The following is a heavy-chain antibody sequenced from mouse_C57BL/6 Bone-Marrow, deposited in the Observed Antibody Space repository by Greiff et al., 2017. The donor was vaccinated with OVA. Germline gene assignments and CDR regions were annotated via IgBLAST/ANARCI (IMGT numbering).Heavy chain of an antibody. D-gene: IGHD1-1*01. CDR3: AGRADYGSSRTEDFDV. J-gene: IGHJ1*03. CDR2: INPHNGGT. Sequence: VQLQQSGPELVKPGASVKMSCKASGYTFTDYNMNWVKQSHGKSLEWIGYINPHNGGTSYNEKFKGKATLTVDKSSSTAYMELRSLTSEDSAVDYCAGRADYGSSRTEDFDVWGTGTTVTVSS. V-gene: IGHV1-22*01. CDR1: GYTFTDYN.